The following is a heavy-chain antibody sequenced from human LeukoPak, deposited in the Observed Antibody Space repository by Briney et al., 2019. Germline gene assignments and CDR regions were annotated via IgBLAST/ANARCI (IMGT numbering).Heavy chain of an antibody. V-gene: IGHV3-23*01. CDR1: GFTFISHS. CDR2: ISVSGDWT. J-gene: IGHJ4*02. Sequence: GGSLRLSCEASGFTFISHSMIWVRQAPGKGLEWVSVISVSGDWTYYADSVKGRFTISRDNSKNTLYLQMNSLRAEDTAVYYCANYRQSITAAGNSREFADYWGQGTLVTVSS. CDR3: ANYRQSITAAGNSREFADY. D-gene: IGHD6-13*01.